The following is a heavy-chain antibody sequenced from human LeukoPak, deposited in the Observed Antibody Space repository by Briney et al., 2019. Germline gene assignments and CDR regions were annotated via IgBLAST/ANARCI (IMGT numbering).Heavy chain of an antibody. CDR1: GFTFSSYA. Sequence: GGSLRLSCAASGFTFSSYAMSWVRQAPGKGLEWVSAISGSGGSTYYADSVKGRFTISRDNSKNTLYLQMNSLRAEDTAVYYCXXXYSSGWYPDYWGQGTLVTVSS. CDR3: XXXYSSGWYPDY. CDR2: ISGSGGST. J-gene: IGHJ4*02. V-gene: IGHV3-23*01. D-gene: IGHD6-19*01.